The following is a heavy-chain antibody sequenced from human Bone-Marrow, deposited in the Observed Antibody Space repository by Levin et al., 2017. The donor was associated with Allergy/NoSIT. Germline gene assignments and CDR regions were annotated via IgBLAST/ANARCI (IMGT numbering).Heavy chain of an antibody. CDR1: GFTFSIYS. V-gene: IGHV3-48*02. CDR3: ARGFAGDRSYFDH. J-gene: IGHJ4*02. CDR2: LGGTTSTI. D-gene: IGHD2-15*01. Sequence: GESLKISCAASGFTFSIYSMHWVRQAPGKGLEWVSYLGGTTSTILYADSVKGRFTISRDNAKNSLYLQMNSLRDEDTAVYYCARGFAGDRSYFDHWGQGTLVTVSS.